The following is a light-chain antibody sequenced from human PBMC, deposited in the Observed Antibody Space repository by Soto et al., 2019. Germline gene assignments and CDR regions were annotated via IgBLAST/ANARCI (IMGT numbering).Light chain of an antibody. J-gene: IGKJ1*01. CDR1: QSVSSY. CDR2: DAS. CDR3: QQRSNWWT. V-gene: IGKV3-11*01. Sequence: EIGVTESPAIVSVSPGERATLSCRASQSVSSYLAWYQQKPGQAPRLLIYDASNRATGIPARFSGSGSGTDFTLTISSLEPEDFAVYSCQQRSNWWTFGQGTKVDIK.